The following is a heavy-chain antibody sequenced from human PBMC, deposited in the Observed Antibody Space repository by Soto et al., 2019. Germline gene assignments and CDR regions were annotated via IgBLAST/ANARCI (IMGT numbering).Heavy chain of an antibody. CDR3: AMVYCTSTRCYRDY. J-gene: IGHJ4*02. CDR1: GGTFSSYT. V-gene: IGHV1-69*02. Sequence: QVQLVQSGAEVKKPGSSVKVSCKASGGTFSSYTISWVRQAPGQGLEWMGRIIPLLGIANYAQKFQGRVTITEDKATIKAYMELGSVRSEHTTVYYCAMVYCTSTRCYRDYWVQGAMMTVS. CDR2: IIPLLGIA. D-gene: IGHD2-2*02.